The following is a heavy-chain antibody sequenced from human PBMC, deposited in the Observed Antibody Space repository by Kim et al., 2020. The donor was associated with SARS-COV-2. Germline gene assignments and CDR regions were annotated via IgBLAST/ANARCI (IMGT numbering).Heavy chain of an antibody. J-gene: IGHJ4*02. CDR1: GFTFSNAW. Sequence: GGSLRLSCAASGFTFSNAWMSWVRQAPGKGLEWVGRIKSKTDGGTTDYAAPVKGRFTISRDDSKNTLYLQMNSLKTEDTAVYYCTTGVGGLWFPGQEPGFDYWGQGTLVTVSS. D-gene: IGHD3-10*01. CDR3: TTGVGGLWFPGQEPGFDY. CDR2: IKSKTDGGTT. V-gene: IGHV3-15*01.